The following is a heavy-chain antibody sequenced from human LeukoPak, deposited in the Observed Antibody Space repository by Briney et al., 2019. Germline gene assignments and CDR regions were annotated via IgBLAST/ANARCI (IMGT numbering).Heavy chain of an antibody. CDR2: INDYIGNT. CDR1: GFTFSNYV. V-gene: IGHV4-34*01. CDR3: ARGRIAKIVVVHSFQYGMDV. D-gene: IGHD3-22*01. Sequence: GSLRLSCAVSGFTFSNYVMAWVRQAPGKGLEWIGEINDYIGNTNYNPSLSSRVSISLEKSKNQFSLELRSVTAADTAVYYCARGRIAKIVVVHSFQYGMDVWGQGTTVTVSS. J-gene: IGHJ6*02.